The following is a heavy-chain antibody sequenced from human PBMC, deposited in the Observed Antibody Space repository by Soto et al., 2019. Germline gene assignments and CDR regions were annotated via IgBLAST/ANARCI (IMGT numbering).Heavy chain of an antibody. CDR1: GFSFSIFW. J-gene: IGHJ4*02. D-gene: IGHD5-12*01. Sequence: VQLVESGGDLVQPGGSLRLSCAASGFSFSIFWMHWVRQAPGKGLVWVSSINGGGSSADYADSVKGRFTFSRDNANNTVYLQMNSLRAEDTAVYYCTRGGGYSGYDPFDYWGQGTLVTVSS. CDR3: TRGGGYSGYDPFDY. V-gene: IGHV3-74*01. CDR2: INGGGSSA.